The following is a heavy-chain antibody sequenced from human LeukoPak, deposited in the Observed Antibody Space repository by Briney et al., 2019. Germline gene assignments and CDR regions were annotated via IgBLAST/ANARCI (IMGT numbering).Heavy chain of an antibody. V-gene: IGHV4-28*05. Sequence: SDTLSLTCAVSRYSISSSYWWGWIRQPPGKGLEWIGYIYYSGSIYYNPSLKSRVTMSVDTSRNQFSLKLSSVTAVDTAVYYCARKDPVGAFDIWGQGTMVTVSS. CDR1: RYSISSSYW. CDR3: ARKDPVGAFDI. J-gene: IGHJ3*02. CDR2: IYYSGSI.